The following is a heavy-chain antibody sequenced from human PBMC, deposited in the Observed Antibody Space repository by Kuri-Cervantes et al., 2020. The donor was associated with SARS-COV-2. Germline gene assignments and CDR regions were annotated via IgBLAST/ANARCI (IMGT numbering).Heavy chain of an antibody. Sequence: LSCTVSGGSISSGGYYWSWIRQPPGKGLEWIGYIYHSGSTYYNPSLKSRVTISVDTSKNQFSLKLSSVTAADTAVYYCASYGVYYYYYYMDVWCKGTTVTVSS. CDR2: IYHSGST. V-gene: IGHV4-30-2*01. D-gene: IGHD3-3*01. CDR3: ASYGVYYYYYYMDV. CDR1: GGSISSGGYY. J-gene: IGHJ6*03.